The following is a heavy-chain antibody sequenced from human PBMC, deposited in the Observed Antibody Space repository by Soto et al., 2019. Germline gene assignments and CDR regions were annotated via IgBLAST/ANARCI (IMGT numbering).Heavy chain of an antibody. CDR1: GFTFSSYS. V-gene: IGHV3-48*01. CDR2: ISSSSSTI. CDR3: ARDFRIVVVPAAIPHYYYYYMDV. D-gene: IGHD2-2*01. J-gene: IGHJ6*03. Sequence: EVQLVESGGGLVQPGGSLRLSCAASGFTFSSYSMNWVRQAPGKGLEWVSYISSSSSTIYYADSVKGRFTISRDNAKNSLYLQMNSLRAEDTAVYYCARDFRIVVVPAAIPHYYYYYMDVWGKGTTVTVSS.